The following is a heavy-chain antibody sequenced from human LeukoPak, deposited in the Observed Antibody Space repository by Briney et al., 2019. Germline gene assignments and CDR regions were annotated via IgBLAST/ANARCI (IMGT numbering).Heavy chain of an antibody. CDR3: AKRTAGYYFDY. CDR1: GFSFSTYA. J-gene: IGHJ4*02. D-gene: IGHD6-25*01. V-gene: IGHV3-23*01. Sequence: EPGGSLRLSCAASGFSFSTYAMSWVRQAPGKGLEWVSTLNSDGITTYYAGSVKGRSTISKDNSKNTLYLQMTSLRAEDTAVYYCAKRTAGYYFDYWGQGTLVTVSS. CDR2: LNSDGITT.